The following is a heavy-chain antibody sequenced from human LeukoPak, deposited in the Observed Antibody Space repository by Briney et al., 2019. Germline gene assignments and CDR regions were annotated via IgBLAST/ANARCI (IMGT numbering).Heavy chain of an antibody. Sequence: EASVKVSCKSSGYTFTDYYMHWVRQAPGQGLEWMGWINPKSGGTNYAQNFQGRVTMTGNTSISTAYMELSRLRSDDTAVYYCAKDLQWELPRGDALDIWGQGTMVTVSS. CDR2: INPKSGGT. V-gene: IGHV1-2*02. D-gene: IGHD1-26*01. CDR3: AKDLQWELPRGDALDI. CDR1: GYTFTDYY. J-gene: IGHJ3*02.